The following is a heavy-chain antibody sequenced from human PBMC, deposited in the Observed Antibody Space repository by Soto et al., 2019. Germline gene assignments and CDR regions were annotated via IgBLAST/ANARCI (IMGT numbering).Heavy chain of an antibody. D-gene: IGHD3-22*01. CDR3: ARHYYDNSGYYLSYYYYYGMDV. CDR1: GGSISSSSYY. Sequence: SETLSLTCTVSGGSISSSSYYWGWIRQPPGKGLEWIGSIYYSGSTYYNPSLKSRVTISVDTSKNQFSLKLSSVTAADTAVYYRARHYYDNSGYYLSYYYYYGMDVWGQGTTVTVSS. J-gene: IGHJ6*02. V-gene: IGHV4-39*01. CDR2: IYYSGST.